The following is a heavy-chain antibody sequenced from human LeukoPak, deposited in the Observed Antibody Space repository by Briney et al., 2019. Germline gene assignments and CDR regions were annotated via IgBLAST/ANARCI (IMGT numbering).Heavy chain of an antibody. CDR2: IKQDGSEK. J-gene: IGHJ4*02. D-gene: IGHD3-10*01. CDR3: ARGGGSYGLGSYVFDY. CDR1: GFTFSGYW. Sequence: GGSLRLSCAASGFTFSGYWMSWVRQAPGKGLEWVANIKQDGSEKYYVDSVKGRFTISRDNAKNSLYLQMNSLRAEDTAVYYCARGGGSYGLGSYVFDYWGQGTLVTVSS. V-gene: IGHV3-7*01.